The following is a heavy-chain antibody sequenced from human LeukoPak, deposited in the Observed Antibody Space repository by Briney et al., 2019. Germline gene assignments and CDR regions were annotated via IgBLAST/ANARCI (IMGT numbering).Heavy chain of an antibody. Sequence: GRSLRLSCAGSGFMFDDYAMHWVRQAPGKGLEWVSGISWNSGSIGYADSVKGRFTISRDNAKTSLYLQMNSLRAEDTALYYCAKDMDTLVRGVIFNWGQGTLVTVSS. CDR2: ISWNSGSI. J-gene: IGHJ4*02. V-gene: IGHV3-9*01. D-gene: IGHD3-10*01. CDR3: AKDMDTLVRGVIFN. CDR1: GFMFDDYA.